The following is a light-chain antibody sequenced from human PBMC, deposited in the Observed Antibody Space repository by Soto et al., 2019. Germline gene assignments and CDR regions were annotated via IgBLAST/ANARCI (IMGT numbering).Light chain of an antibody. Sequence: EIVVTQSPATLSLSPGERATLSCRASQSVSNYLAWYQQKPGQAPRLLIFDASNRATGIPARFSGSGSGTDFTLTISSLEPDDFAVYYCQQRITWPITFGQGTRLEIK. CDR2: DAS. J-gene: IGKJ5*01. CDR3: QQRITWPIT. V-gene: IGKV3-11*01. CDR1: QSVSNY.